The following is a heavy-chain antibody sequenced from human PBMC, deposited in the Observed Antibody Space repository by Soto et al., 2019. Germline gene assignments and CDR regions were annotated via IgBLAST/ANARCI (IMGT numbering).Heavy chain of an antibody. CDR2: ISSSGSTI. Sequence: PGGSLRLSCAASGFTFSDYYMSWIRQAPGKGLEWVSYISSSGSTIYYADSVKGRFTISRDNAKNSLYLQMNSLRAEDTAVYYCAGDPQYSGYVPYYYYGMDVWGQGTTFTVSS. D-gene: IGHD5-12*01. V-gene: IGHV3-11*01. CDR1: GFTFSDYY. J-gene: IGHJ6*02. CDR3: AGDPQYSGYVPYYYYGMDV.